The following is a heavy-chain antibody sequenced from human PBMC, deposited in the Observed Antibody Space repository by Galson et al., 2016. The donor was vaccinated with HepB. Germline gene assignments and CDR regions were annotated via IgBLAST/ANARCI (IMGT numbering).Heavy chain of an antibody. CDR3: ARLDAYNYPYYFDY. D-gene: IGHD5-24*01. J-gene: IGHJ4*02. CDR1: GITFSRLS. Sequence: SVKVSCKASGITFSRLSVTWVRQAPGQGLEWMGGIIPIFGTANNAQKFQGRVTITADKFTSTAYMELSSLRSEDTAVYYCARLDAYNYPYYFDYWGQGTLVTVS. V-gene: IGHV1-69*06. CDR2: IIPIFGTA.